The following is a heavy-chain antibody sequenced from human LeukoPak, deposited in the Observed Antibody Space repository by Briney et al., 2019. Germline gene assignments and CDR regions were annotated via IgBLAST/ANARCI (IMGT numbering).Heavy chain of an antibody. Sequence: GGSLRLSCATSGFTFSSYGMHWVRQAPGRGLAWVANIKEDGSEKNYVDSVKGRFTISRDNAKNSLYLQMNSLRAEDTAVYYCARDTAGSRKPYRFDYWGQGTLVTVSS. V-gene: IGHV3-7*01. J-gene: IGHJ4*02. CDR1: GFTFSSYG. CDR2: IKEDGSEK. CDR3: ARDTAGSRKPYRFDY. D-gene: IGHD1-14*01.